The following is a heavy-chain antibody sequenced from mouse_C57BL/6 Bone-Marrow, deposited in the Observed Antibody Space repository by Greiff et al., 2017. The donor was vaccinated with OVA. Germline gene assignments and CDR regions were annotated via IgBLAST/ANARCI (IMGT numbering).Heavy chain of an antibody. CDR2: IDPETGGT. J-gene: IGHJ1*03. CDR3: TSKYFDV. Sequence: QVQLKESGAELVRPGASVTLSCKASGYTFTGYEMHWVKQTPVHGLEWIGAIDPETGGTAYNQKFKGKAILTADTSSSTAYMELRCLTSEDSAVYYSTSKYFDVWGTGTTVTVSS. V-gene: IGHV1-15*01. CDR1: GYTFTGYE.